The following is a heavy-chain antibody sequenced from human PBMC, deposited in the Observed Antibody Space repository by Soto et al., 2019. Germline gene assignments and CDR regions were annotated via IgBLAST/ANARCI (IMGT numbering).Heavy chain of an antibody. Sequence: SETLSLTCTVSGGSISSSIYYWGWIRQPPGKGLQWIGSIYYSGQTYYNPSLKSRVTISIDRSKNQIPLNLTSVTATDTAFYYCARHGSSWGQGTLVTVSS. V-gene: IGHV4-39*01. J-gene: IGHJ5*02. CDR2: IYYSGQT. CDR1: GGSISSSIYY. CDR3: ARHGSS.